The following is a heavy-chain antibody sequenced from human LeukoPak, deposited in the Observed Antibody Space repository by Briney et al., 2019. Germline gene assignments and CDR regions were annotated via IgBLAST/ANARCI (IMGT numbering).Heavy chain of an antibody. Sequence: PSETLSLTCAVSGGSISSSNWWSWVRQPPEKGLEWIGEIYHSGSTNYNPSLKSRVTISVDKSKNQFSLKLSSVTAADAAVYYCARVGKAAARYKYYFDYWGQGTLVTVSS. CDR2: IYHSGST. CDR1: GGSISSSNW. V-gene: IGHV4-4*02. J-gene: IGHJ4*02. D-gene: IGHD6-13*01. CDR3: ARVGKAAARYKYYFDY.